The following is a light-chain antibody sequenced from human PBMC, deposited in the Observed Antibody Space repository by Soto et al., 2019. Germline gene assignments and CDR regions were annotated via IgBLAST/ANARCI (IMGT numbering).Light chain of an antibody. CDR1: QSISTY. CDR2: GAS. V-gene: IGKV1-39*01. CDR3: QQGYTTPPLT. Sequence: DIQMTQSPSSLSVSVGDRVTITCRASQSISTYLNWYQQKPGKAPKLLIYGASSLQSGVPSRFSGSGSGTEFTLTLSSLQTEDFETYYCQQGYTTPPLTFGQGTRLEIK. J-gene: IGKJ5*01.